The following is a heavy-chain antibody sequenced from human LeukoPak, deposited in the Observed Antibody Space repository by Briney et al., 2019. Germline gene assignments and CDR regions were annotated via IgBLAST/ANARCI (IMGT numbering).Heavy chain of an antibody. J-gene: IGHJ4*02. Sequence: SETLSLTCTVSGGSISSYYWSWIRQPPGKGLEWIGYIYYSGSTNYNPSLKSRVTISVGTSKNQFSLKLSSVTAADTAVYYCAREGLIGLIDYWGQGTLVTVSS. D-gene: IGHD3-16*01. CDR2: IYYSGST. CDR1: GGSISSYY. CDR3: AREGLIGLIDY. V-gene: IGHV4-59*01.